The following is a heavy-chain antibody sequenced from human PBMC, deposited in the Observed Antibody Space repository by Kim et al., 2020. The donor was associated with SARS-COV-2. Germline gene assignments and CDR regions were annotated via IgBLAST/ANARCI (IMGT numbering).Heavy chain of an antibody. CDR3: ARHTAMVNYYYGMDV. CDR2: IDPSDSYT. CDR1: GYSFTSYW. J-gene: IGHJ6*02. D-gene: IGHD5-18*01. Sequence: GESLKISCKGSGYSFTSYWISWVRQMPGKGLEWMGRIDPSDSYTNYSPSFQGHVTISADKSISTAYLQWSSLKASDTAMYYCARHTAMVNYYYGMDVWGQGTTVTVSS. V-gene: IGHV5-10-1*01.